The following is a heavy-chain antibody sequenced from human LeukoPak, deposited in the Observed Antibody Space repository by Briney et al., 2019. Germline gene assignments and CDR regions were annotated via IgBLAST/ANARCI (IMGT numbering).Heavy chain of an antibody. J-gene: IGHJ4*02. Sequence: SETLSLTCTVSGGSISSYYWSWIRQPPGKGLEWIGYIYYSGSTNYNPSLKSRVTISVDTSKNQFSLKLSSVTAADTAVYYCASAYCSGGSCHLFDYWGQGTLVTVSS. CDR3: ASAYCSGGSCHLFDY. CDR1: GGSISSYY. D-gene: IGHD2-15*01. CDR2: IYYSGST. V-gene: IGHV4-59*12.